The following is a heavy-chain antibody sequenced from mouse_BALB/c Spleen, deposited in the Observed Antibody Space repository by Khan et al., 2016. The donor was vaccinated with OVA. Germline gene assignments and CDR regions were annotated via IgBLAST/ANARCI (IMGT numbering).Heavy chain of an antibody. D-gene: IGHD3-1*01. Sequence: EVQLQESGPGLVKPSQSLSLTCTTTGYSITSDYAWNWIRQFPGNKLEWMGYISYSGSTSYNPSLKSRISITRDTSKNQFFLQLNSVTTEDTATDNCARSGTYYYAMDYWGQGTSVTVSS. V-gene: IGHV3-2*02. CDR1: GYSITSDYA. CDR3: ARSGTYYYAMDY. CDR2: ISYSGST. J-gene: IGHJ4*01.